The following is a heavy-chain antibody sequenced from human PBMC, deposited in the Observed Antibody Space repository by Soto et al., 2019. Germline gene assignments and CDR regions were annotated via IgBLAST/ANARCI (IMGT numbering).Heavy chain of an antibody. CDR2: ISGSGGSP. CDR1: GFTFSTYT. J-gene: IGHJ4*02. D-gene: IGHD3-9*01. V-gene: IGHV3-23*01. Sequence: GGSLRLSCAASGFTFSTYTMSWVRQAPGKGLEWVSAISGSGGSPSYADSVQGRFTISRDNPKNTLYLQMNSMRAEDTAMYYCEPRLNDILTGYPDWGQGTQVTVS. CDR3: EPRLNDILTGYPD.